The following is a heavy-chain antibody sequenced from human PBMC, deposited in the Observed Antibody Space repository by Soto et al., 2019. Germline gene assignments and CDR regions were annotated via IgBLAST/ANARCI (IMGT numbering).Heavy chain of an antibody. J-gene: IGHJ4*02. CDR1: GYSISSGYY. D-gene: IGHD6-25*01. V-gene: IGHV4-38-2*02. Sequence: LSLTCAVSGYSISSGYYWGWVRQPPGKGLEWIGSFHHSGSISYNPSLKTRVTMSADMSKNEFSLKLSFVTAADTAVYYCARDHYSSGYLVSPYWGQGALVTVSS. CDR3: ARDHYSSGYLVSPY. CDR2: FHHSGSI.